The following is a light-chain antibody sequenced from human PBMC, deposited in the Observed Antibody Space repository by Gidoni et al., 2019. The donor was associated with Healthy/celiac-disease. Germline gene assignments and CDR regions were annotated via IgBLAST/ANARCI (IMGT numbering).Light chain of an antibody. CDR1: QSVSSY. CDR3: QQRSNWPPLT. Sequence: ETVLTQSAATLSWSPGERATLSCRASQSVSSYFAWYQQQPGQAPRLLIYDASNRATGIPARFSGSGSGTDFSLPISSLEPADFAVYYCQQRSNWPPLTFGGGTKVEI. V-gene: IGKV3-11*01. CDR2: DAS. J-gene: IGKJ4*01.